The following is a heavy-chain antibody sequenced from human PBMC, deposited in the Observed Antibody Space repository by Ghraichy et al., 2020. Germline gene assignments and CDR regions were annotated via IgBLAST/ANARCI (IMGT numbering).Heavy chain of an antibody. V-gene: IGHV4-59*01. CDR2: IHYSGST. J-gene: IGHJ6*02. CDR3: ARSSGSSVYYYYGMDL. Sequence: SETLSLTCTVSGAPISYKYWNWVRQPPGKGLEWIGYIHYSGSTNYKSSLKSRVTISVDTSKNQFSLRLTSVTAADTAVYYCARSSGSSVYYYYGMDLWGQGTTVPVS. CDR1: GAPISYKY. D-gene: IGHD1-26*01.